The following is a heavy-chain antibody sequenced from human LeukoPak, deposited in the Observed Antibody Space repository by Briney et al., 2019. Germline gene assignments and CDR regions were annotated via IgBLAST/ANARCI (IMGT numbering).Heavy chain of an antibody. CDR1: GFTFSSYG. J-gene: IGHJ4*02. Sequence: GGSLRLSCAASGFTFSSYGMSWVRQAPGKGLEWVSGISGSGGATYYADSVKGRFTISRDDPHNTLYLQMNSLRAEDTAVYFCARGGVDCGSGTYYLMYYFDYWGQGALVTVSS. CDR2: ISGSGGAT. D-gene: IGHD3-10*01. CDR3: ARGGVDCGSGTYYLMYYFDY. V-gene: IGHV3-23*01.